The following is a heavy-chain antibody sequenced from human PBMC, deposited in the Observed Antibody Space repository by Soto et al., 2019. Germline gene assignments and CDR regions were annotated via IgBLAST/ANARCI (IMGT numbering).Heavy chain of an antibody. CDR1: GGSISRGGYY. CDR3: ARSVFP. Sequence: SETLSLTCTVSGGSISRGGYYWSLIRQHPGKGLEWIGYIYYSGNTYYNPSPKSRVTISVDTSKNQFSLKLTSVTAADTAVYYCARSVFPWGQGTLVT. CDR2: IYYSGNT. V-gene: IGHV4-31*03. J-gene: IGHJ5*02.